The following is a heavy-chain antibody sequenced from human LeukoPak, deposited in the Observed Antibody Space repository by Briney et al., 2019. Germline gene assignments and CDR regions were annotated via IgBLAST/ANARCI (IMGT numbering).Heavy chain of an antibody. CDR2: INPNSGGT. J-gene: IGHJ4*02. Sequence: ASVKVSCKASGYTFTGYYMHWVRQAPGQGLEWMGWINPNSGGTNYAQKFQGRVTMTRDTSISTAYMELSRLRSDDTAVYYCARSYGRWLQLIFNYWGQGTLVTVSS. V-gene: IGHV1-2*02. CDR3: ARSYGRWLQLIFNY. D-gene: IGHD5-24*01. CDR1: GYTFTGYY.